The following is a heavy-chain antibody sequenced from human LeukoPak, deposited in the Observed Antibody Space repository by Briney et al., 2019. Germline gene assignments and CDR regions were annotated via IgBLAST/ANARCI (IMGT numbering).Heavy chain of an antibody. Sequence: GRSLRLSCAAAGFTFSSYAIHWVRQAPGKGLEWVSDISYDVSNKYYADCVKGRFTISRDNYKSTLSLQMTSLRAEDTAVYYCARDRATIVDYWGQGTLVTVSS. V-gene: IGHV3-30*04. CDR3: ARDRATIVDY. CDR1: GFTFSSYA. CDR2: ISYDVSNK. D-gene: IGHD5-12*01. J-gene: IGHJ4*02.